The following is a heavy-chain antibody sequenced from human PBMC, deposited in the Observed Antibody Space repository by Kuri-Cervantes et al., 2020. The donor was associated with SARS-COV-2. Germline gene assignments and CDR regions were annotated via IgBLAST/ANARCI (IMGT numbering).Heavy chain of an antibody. CDR1: GGTFSSYA. CDR2: IIPIFGTA. CDR3: ARAYTMIPYYYYGMDV. D-gene: IGHD3-22*01. V-gene: IGHV1-69*13. Sequence: SVKVSCKATGGTFSSYAISWVRQAPGQGLEWMGGIIPIFGTANYAQKFQGRVTITADESTSTAYMELSSLVSEDTAVYYCARAYTMIPYYYYGMDVWGQGTTVTVSS. J-gene: IGHJ6*02.